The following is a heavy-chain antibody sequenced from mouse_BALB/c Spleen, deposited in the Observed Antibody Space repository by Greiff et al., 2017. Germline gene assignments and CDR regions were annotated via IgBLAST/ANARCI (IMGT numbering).Heavy chain of an antibody. V-gene: IGHV3-2*02. Sequence: EVKLEESGPGLVKPSQSLSLTCTVTGYSITSDYAWNWIRQFPGNKLEWMGYISYSGSTSYNPSLKSRISITRDTSKNQFFLQLNSVTTEDTATYYCARGLLRLKGAYWGQGTLVTVSA. D-gene: IGHD1-2*01. CDR2: ISYSGST. CDR1: GYSITSDYA. J-gene: IGHJ3*01. CDR3: ARGLLRLKGAY.